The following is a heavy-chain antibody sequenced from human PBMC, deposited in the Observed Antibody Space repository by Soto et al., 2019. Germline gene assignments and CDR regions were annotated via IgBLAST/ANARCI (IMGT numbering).Heavy chain of an antibody. CDR2: ISDDGGTT. Sequence: QTGGSLRLSCSASGFSFGTYAIHWVRQAPGKGLEYVSAISDDGGTTYYADSVKGRFTISRDNSKKSLYLQMSSLRAEDTAVYYCVKPPSSYIDSSTYYSVWAQGSLVTVSS. D-gene: IGHD3-22*01. V-gene: IGHV3-64D*06. CDR1: GFSFGTYA. CDR3: VKPPSSYIDSSTYYSV. J-gene: IGHJ4*02.